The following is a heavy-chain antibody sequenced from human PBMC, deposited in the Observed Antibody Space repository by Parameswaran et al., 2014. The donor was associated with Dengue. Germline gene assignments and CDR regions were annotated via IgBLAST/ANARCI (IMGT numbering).Heavy chain of an antibody. CDR2: INPNSGGT. V-gene: IGHV1-2*02. J-gene: IGHJ6*02. D-gene: IGHD6-13*01. CDR3: AREQQLLDYGMDV. Sequence: WVRQAPGQGLEWMGWINPNSGGTNYAQKFQDRVTMTRDTSISTAYMELSRLRSDDTAVYYCAREQQLLDYGMDVWGQGTTVTVSS.